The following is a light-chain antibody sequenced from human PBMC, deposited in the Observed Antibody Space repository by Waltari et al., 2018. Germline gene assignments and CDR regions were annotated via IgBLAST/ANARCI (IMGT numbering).Light chain of an antibody. CDR3: QSADSSGTYVV. CDR2: KDR. Sequence: SYELTQPPSVSVSPGQTARITCSGDALPKQYAYWYQQKPGQAPGLGIYKDRERPSGIPERFSGASSGTTGTLTISGVQAEDEADYYCQSADSSGTYVVFGGGTKLTVL. J-gene: IGLJ2*01. V-gene: IGLV3-25*03. CDR1: ALPKQY.